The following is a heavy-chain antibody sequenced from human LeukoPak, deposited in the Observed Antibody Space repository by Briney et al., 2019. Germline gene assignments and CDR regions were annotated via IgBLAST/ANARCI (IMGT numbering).Heavy chain of an antibody. D-gene: IGHD2-15*01. J-gene: IGHJ4*02. V-gene: IGHV3-15*07. CDR1: GFTFSNAW. CDR3: TTDPLARSLRFRLPY. CDR2: IKSKTDGGTT. Sequence: PGGSLRLSCAASGFTFSNAWMNWVRQAPGKGLEWVGRIKSKTDGGTTDYAAPVKGRFTISRDDSKNTLYPQMNSLKTEDTAVYYCTTDPLARSLRFRLPYWGQGTLVTVSS.